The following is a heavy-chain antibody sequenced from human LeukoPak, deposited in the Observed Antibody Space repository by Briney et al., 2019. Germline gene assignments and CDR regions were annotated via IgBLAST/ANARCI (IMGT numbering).Heavy chain of an antibody. CDR3: ARGKVGANPFDY. D-gene: IGHD1-26*01. Sequence: RPGGSLRLSCAASGFTFSSYSMNWVRQAPGKGLEWVSSISSSSSYIYYADSVKGRFTIPRDNAKNSLYLQMNSLRAEDTAVYYCARGKVGANPFDYWGQGTLVTVSS. V-gene: IGHV3-21*01. CDR2: ISSSSSYI. CDR1: GFTFSSYS. J-gene: IGHJ4*02.